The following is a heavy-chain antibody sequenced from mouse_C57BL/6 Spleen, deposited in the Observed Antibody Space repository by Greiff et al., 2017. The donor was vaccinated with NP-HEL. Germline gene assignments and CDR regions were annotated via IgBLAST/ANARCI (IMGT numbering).Heavy chain of an antibody. V-gene: IGHV1-61*01. CDR1: GYTFTSYW. CDR2: IYPSDSET. D-gene: IGHD1-1*01. J-gene: IGHJ2*01. CDR3: ARSPHDYGRGPDY. Sequence: QVQLQQPGAELVRPGSSVKLSCKASGYTFTSYWMDWVKQRPGQGLEWIGNIYPSDSETYYNQKFKDKATLTVDKSSSTAYMQISSLTSEDSAVYYGARSPHDYGRGPDYWGQGTTLTVSS.